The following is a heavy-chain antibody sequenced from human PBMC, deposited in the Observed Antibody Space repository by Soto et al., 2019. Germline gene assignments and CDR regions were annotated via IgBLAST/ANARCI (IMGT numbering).Heavy chain of an antibody. J-gene: IGHJ4*02. D-gene: IGHD3-22*01. CDR2: IYHRGNT. CDR1: GDSIKSDKYY. CDR3: ARNLFDSRGYPPEV. Sequence: PSETLALTCSVSGDSIKSDKYYWGWIRQPPGKGLEWIGKIYHRGNTDYKPSLKSRVTILVDKSKNQFSLNLDSVTAADTAVYYCARNLFDSRGYPPEVWGQGILVTVSS. V-gene: IGHV4-39*07.